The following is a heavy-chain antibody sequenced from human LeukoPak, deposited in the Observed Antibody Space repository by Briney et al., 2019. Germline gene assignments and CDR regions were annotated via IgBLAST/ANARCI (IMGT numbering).Heavy chain of an antibody. J-gene: IGHJ4*02. D-gene: IGHD1-26*01. CDR2: ISSNGGSK. CDR3: ARGGDRGVGARGDYFDY. CDR1: GFTFSSYA. V-gene: IGHV3-64*02. Sequence: PGGSLRLSCAASGFTFSSYAMHWVRQAPGKGLEYVSAISSNGGSKYYADSVKGRFTISRGNSKNTLYLQMGSLRAEYMAVYYCARGGDRGVGARGDYFDYWGQGTLVTVSS.